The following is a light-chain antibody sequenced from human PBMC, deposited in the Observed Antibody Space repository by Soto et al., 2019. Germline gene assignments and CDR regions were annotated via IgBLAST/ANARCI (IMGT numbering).Light chain of an antibody. CDR2: DAS. Sequence: GLPQSPATRSLSPVERATLSCRASQSVSSYLAWYQQKPGQAPRLLIYDASNRATGIPARFSGSGSGTDFTLTISSLEPEEFAVYYCQQRSNWPLTFGGGTKVDIK. J-gene: IGKJ4*01. V-gene: IGKV3-11*01. CDR3: QQRSNWPLT. CDR1: QSVSSY.